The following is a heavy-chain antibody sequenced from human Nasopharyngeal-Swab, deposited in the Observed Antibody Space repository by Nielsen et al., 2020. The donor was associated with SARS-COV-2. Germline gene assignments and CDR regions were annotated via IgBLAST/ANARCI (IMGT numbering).Heavy chain of an antibody. V-gene: IGHV4-39*07. CDR1: GASISSSINY. J-gene: IGHJ4*02. CDR3: ARDESGDYLGLPFDY. CDR2: VSYNGTA. Sequence: SETLSLTCTVSGASISSSINYWGWIRQSPQKGLEWIWTVSYNGTANYNPSLNSRVTISVDTSKNQFSLKLISVTAADTAVYYCARDESGDYLGLPFDYWGQGTLVTVSS. D-gene: IGHD4-17*01.